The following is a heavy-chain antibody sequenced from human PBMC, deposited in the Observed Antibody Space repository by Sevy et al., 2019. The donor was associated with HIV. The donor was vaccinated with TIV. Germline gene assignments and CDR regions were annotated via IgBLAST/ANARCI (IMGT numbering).Heavy chain of an antibody. CDR2: ISNSGNDI. CDR3: AKDGAPYCTGGICFPYWYFDL. D-gene: IGHD2-8*02. V-gene: IGHV3-23*01. Sequence: GSLRLSCAASGFTFSTYAMGWVRQAPGKWLEWVSGISNSGNDIYYAGSVEGRFTISRDNSKSTLFLEMNNLRAEDTAVYYCAKDGAPYCTGGICFPYWYFDLWGRGALVTVSS. CDR1: GFTFSTYA. J-gene: IGHJ2*01.